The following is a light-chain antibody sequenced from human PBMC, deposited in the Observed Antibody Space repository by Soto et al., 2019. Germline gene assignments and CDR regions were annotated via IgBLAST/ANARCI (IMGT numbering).Light chain of an antibody. V-gene: IGLV2-14*01. CDR1: SSDVGGYNY. Sequence: QSALTQPASVSGSPGPSITISCTGPSSDVGGYNYVSWYQQHPGKAPKLMIYDVSNRPSGVSNRFSGFKSGNTASLTISGLQAEDEADYYCSSYTSSSTLLYVFGTGTKVTVL. CDR2: DVS. CDR3: SSYTSSSTLLYV. J-gene: IGLJ1*01.